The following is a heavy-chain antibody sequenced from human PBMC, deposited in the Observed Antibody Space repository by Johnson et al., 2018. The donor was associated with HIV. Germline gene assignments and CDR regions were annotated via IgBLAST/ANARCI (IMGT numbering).Heavy chain of an antibody. Sequence: QMQLVESGGGVVQPGGSLRLSCAASGFTFSSYGMHWVRQAPGKGLEWVAFIRYDGSNKYYADSVKGRFTISRDNSKNTLYLQMNSLRAEDTAVYYCVRPAAAGRDDAFDIWGQGTMGTVSS. CDR1: GFTFSSYG. J-gene: IGHJ3*02. D-gene: IGHD6-25*01. CDR2: IRYDGSNK. CDR3: VRPAAAGRDDAFDI. V-gene: IGHV3-30*02.